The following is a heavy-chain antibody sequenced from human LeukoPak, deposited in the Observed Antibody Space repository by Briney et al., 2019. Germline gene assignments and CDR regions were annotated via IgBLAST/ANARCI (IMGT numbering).Heavy chain of an antibody. CDR1: GFTFSDYY. CDR2: ISSSGSTI. V-gene: IGHV3-11*01. J-gene: IGHJ6*02. Sequence: PGGSLRLSCAASGFTFSDYYMSWIRQAPGKGLEWVSYISSSGSTIYYADSVKGRFTISRDNAKNSLYLQMNSQRAEDTAVYYCARDKSSSWGYYYYGMDVWGQGTTVTVSS. CDR3: ARDKSSSWGYYYYGMDV. D-gene: IGHD6-13*01.